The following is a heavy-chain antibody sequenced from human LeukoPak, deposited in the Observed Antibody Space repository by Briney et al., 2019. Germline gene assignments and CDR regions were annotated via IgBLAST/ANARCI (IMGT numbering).Heavy chain of an antibody. D-gene: IGHD5-18*01. J-gene: IGHJ4*02. CDR2: IRGSGGST. V-gene: IGHV3-21*01. CDR1: GFTFDDYG. Sequence: GGSLRLPCAVSGFTFDDYGLSWVRQAPGKGLEWVSPIRGSGGSTYYADSVKGRFTISRDNAKNSLYLQMNSLRAEDTAVYYCARDLGRGYSYGLVGYWGQGTLVTVSS. CDR3: ARDLGRGYSYGLVGY.